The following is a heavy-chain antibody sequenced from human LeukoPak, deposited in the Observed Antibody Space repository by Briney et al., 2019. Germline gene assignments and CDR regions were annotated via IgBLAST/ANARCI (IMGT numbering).Heavy chain of an antibody. CDR2: ITDSGGRT. Sequence: PGGSLRLSCAASGFTFSSYSMNWVRQAPGKGLEWVSGITDSGGRTYYADSVKGRFTISRDNSKNTLYLQMNSLRAEDTAVYYCARVSTTRIGPLDYWGQGTLVTVSS. CDR3: ARVSTTRIGPLDY. CDR1: GFTFSSYS. D-gene: IGHD4-11*01. J-gene: IGHJ4*02. V-gene: IGHV3-23*01.